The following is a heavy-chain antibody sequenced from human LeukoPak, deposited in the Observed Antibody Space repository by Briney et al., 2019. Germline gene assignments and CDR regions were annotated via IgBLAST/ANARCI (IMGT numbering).Heavy chain of an antibody. CDR1: GFTFSSYA. Sequence: GGSLRLSCAASGFTFSSYAMHWVRQAPGKGLEWVTFISSDGSNKYYADSVKGRFTISRDNSKNTLYLQMNSLRAEDTAVYYCAKSGYNRFDYWGQGTLVTVSS. J-gene: IGHJ4*02. D-gene: IGHD5-24*01. V-gene: IGHV3-30*04. CDR3: AKSGYNRFDY. CDR2: ISSDGSNK.